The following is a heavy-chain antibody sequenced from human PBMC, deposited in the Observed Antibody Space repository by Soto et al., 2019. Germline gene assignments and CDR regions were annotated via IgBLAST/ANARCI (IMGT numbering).Heavy chain of an antibody. CDR1: GFSVTSNY. V-gene: IGHV3-66*01. Sequence: EVQLVESGGGLVQPGGSLRLSCAASGFSVTSNYMSWVRQAPGKGLVWVAVIYSGGTTYYADSVKGRFTLSRDTSNTALFLQMSNLRVEDTAVYYWARDADSDSFYFDLWGRGTLVSVSS. CDR3: ARDADSDSFYFDL. J-gene: IGHJ2*01. CDR2: IYSGGTT. D-gene: IGHD2-15*01.